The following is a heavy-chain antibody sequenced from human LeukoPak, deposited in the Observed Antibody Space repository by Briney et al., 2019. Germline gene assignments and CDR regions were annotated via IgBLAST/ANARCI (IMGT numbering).Heavy chain of an antibody. D-gene: IGHD3-10*01. V-gene: IGHV3-23*01. CDR2: ISGSGGST. Sequence: PGGSLRLSCAASGFTYSSYAMSWVRQAPGKALEWVSAISGSGGSTYYADSVKGRFTISRDNAKNSLYLQMNSLRAEDTAVYYCARGGSWFGELKGRYYYYGMDVWGQGTTVTVSS. CDR3: ARGGSWFGELKGRYYYYGMDV. J-gene: IGHJ6*02. CDR1: GFTYSSYA.